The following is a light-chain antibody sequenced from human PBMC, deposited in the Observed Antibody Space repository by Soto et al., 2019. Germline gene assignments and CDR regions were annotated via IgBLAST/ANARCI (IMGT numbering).Light chain of an antibody. CDR2: GNS. J-gene: IGLJ2*01. Sequence: QSVLTQPPSVSGAPGQRVTISCTGSSSNIGAGYDVHWYQQLPGTAPKLLIYGNSNRPSGVPDRFSGSKSGTSASLAITGRKAEDEADYYCQSYDSSLSGHVVFGGGTKVTVL. CDR3: QSYDSSLSGHVV. CDR1: SSNIGAGYD. V-gene: IGLV1-40*01.